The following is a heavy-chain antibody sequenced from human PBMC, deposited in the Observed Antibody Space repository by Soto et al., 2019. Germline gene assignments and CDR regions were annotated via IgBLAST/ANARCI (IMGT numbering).Heavy chain of an antibody. V-gene: IGHV1-24*01. CDR2: FDPENGEA. J-gene: IGHJ6*02. Sequence: ASMKVSCKFSGHPVSTLSMPWVRQAKVKGSEWSGDFDPENGEAAYAQDFQGIVTLTEDTSTDTVYMALSSLRSDDTAVYYCTTPGAPVVAPGDHSYYYGLEVWGQGNTVNVS. CDR3: TTPGAPVVAPGDHSYYYGLEV. D-gene: IGHD2-2*01. CDR1: GHPVSTLS.